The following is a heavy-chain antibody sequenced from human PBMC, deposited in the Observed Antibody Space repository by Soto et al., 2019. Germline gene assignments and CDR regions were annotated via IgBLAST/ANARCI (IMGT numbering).Heavy chain of an antibody. Sequence: EVQLLGSGGGLVQPRGSLRVSCAASGFTFSTYAMSWVRQAQGKGLERVSAIGGSAESAYYGGSVKGRFTISRDNSKNTVYLQMTSLRAEDTAVYYGAVHCSASRCSYCGQGTLVTVSS. CDR1: GFTFSTYA. CDR2: IGGSAESA. J-gene: IGHJ4*02. D-gene: IGHD2-15*01. CDR3: AVHCSASRCSY. V-gene: IGHV3-23*01.